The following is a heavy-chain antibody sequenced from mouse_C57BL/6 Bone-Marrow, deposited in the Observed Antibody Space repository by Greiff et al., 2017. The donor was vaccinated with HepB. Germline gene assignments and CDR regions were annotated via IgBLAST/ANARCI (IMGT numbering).Heavy chain of an antibody. V-gene: IGHV1-54*01. CDR2: INPGSGGT. CDR1: GYAFTNYL. D-gene: IGHD1-1*01. Sequence: QVQLQQSGAELVRPGTSVKVSCKASGYAFTNYLIEWVKQRPGQGLEWIGVINPGSGGTNYNEKFKGKATLTADKSSSTAYMQLSSLTSEDSAVYFCARGIYDITTVVPIYFDYWGQGTTLTVSS. CDR3: ARGIYDITTVVPIYFDY. J-gene: IGHJ2*01.